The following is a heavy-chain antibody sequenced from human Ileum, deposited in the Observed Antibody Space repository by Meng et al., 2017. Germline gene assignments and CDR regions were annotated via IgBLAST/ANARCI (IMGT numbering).Heavy chain of an antibody. CDR1: GGSVSSAGYQ. D-gene: IGHD7-27*01. Sequence: QVQLQESCPGLVRPSETLSIICTVSGGSVSSAGYQCGWIRQPPGKGLEWIGYASTNYNPSLKSRVTISLDTSKNQFSLKLSSVTAADTAVYYCARDHWGSLDYWGQGILVTVSS. V-gene: IGHV4-61*08. J-gene: IGHJ4*02. CDR3: ARDHWGSLDY. CDR2: AST.